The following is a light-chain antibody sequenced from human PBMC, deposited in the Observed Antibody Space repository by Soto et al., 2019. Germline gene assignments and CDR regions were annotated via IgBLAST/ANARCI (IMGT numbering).Light chain of an antibody. V-gene: IGKV1-5*01. CDR1: QSISNW. J-gene: IGKJ3*01. Sequence: DIQMTQSPSTLPASVGDRVTITCRASQSISNWLAWYQQKPGTAPKLLISDASSLETGVPSRFSGGGSGTDFTLTITRLEPEDFAVYYCQQYGSSLFTFGPGTKVDIK. CDR3: QQYGSSLFT. CDR2: DAS.